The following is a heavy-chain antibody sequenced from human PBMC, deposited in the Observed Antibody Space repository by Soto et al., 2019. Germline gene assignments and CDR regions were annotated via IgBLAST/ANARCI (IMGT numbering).Heavy chain of an antibody. Sequence: GESLKISCKGSGYSFTSYWIGWVRQMPGKGLEWMGIIYPGDSDTRYSSSFQGQVTISADKSISTAYLQWSSLKASDTAMYYCARRPTRGYSSGWYTEFDYWGQGTLVTVSS. CDR3: ARRPTRGYSSGWYTEFDY. D-gene: IGHD6-19*01. CDR2: IYPGDSDT. V-gene: IGHV5-51*01. J-gene: IGHJ4*02. CDR1: GYSFTSYW.